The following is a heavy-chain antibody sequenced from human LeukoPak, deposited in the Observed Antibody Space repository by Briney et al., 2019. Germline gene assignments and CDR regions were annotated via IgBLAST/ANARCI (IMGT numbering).Heavy chain of an antibody. Sequence: GGSLRLSCAASGFTFSSYAMSWVRQAPGKGLEWVSAISGSGGSTYYADSVKGRFTISRDDSKNTLYLQMNSLRAEDAAVYYCAKSDDYGDQSLDYWGQGTLVTVSS. CDR3: AKSDDYGDQSLDY. CDR2: ISGSGGST. CDR1: GFTFSSYA. V-gene: IGHV3-23*01. D-gene: IGHD4-17*01. J-gene: IGHJ4*02.